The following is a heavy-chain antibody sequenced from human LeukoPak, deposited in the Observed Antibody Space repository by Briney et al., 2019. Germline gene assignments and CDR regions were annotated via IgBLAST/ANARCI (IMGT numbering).Heavy chain of an antibody. D-gene: IGHD2-15*01. J-gene: IGHJ5*02. CDR2: ISNNGGYT. CDR1: GFTFSSSA. CDR3: AKEKVGIVVVSS. V-gene: IGHV3-23*01. Sequence: GGSLRLSCAASGFTFSSSAMSWVRQAPGKGLEWVSAISNNGGYTYYADSVKGRFTISRDNSKNTLYLQMNSLRAEDTAVYYCAKEKVGIVVVSSWGQGTLVTVSS.